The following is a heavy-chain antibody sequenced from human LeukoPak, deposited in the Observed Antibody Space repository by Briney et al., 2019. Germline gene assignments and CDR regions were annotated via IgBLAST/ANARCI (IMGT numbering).Heavy chain of an antibody. V-gene: IGHV4-34*01. Sequence: PSETLSLTCAVYGGSFSGYYWSWIRQPPGKGLEWIGEINHSGSTNYNPSLKSRVTISVDTSKNQFSLKLSSVTAADTAVYYCASTRDRGYWGQGTLVTVSS. J-gene: IGHJ4*02. CDR1: GGSFSGYY. CDR2: INHSGST. CDR3: ASTRDRGY. D-gene: IGHD2-15*01.